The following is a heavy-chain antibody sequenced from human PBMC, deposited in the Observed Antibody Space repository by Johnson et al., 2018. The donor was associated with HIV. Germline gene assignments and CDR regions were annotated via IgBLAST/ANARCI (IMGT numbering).Heavy chain of an antibody. CDR2: ISYDGSNK. CDR3: VRGEEGAFDI. Sequence: QMLLVESGGGVVQPGGSLRLSCAASGFTLSSYAMHRVRQAPGKRLEWVAVISYDGSNKYYAHSVKGRFTISRDNAKNSLFLQMTSLTAEDTAVFSCVRGEEGAFDIWGQGTMVTVSS. V-gene: IGHV3-30*04. CDR1: GFTLSSYA. J-gene: IGHJ3*02.